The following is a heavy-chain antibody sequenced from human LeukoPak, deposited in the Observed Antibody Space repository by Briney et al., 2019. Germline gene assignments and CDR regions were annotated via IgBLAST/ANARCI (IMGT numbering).Heavy chain of an antibody. V-gene: IGHV4-59*13. CDR1: GGSISTYY. CDR2: IYYSGST. CDR3: AREWSS. D-gene: IGHD2-15*01. J-gene: IGHJ5*02. Sequence: SETLSLTCTVPGGSISTYYGSWIRQPPGKGLELVGYIYYSGSTNYNPSLKSRITISVVTSRNQFSLKLSSVTAADTAVYYCAREWSSWGQGTLVTVSS.